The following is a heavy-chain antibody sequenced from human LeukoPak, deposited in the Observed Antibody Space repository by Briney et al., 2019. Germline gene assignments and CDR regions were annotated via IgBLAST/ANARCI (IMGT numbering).Heavy chain of an antibody. CDR3: ASAGETPFDY. D-gene: IGHD7-27*01. V-gene: IGHV3-66*02. CDR1: GFTVSSNY. CDR2: IYSGSST. Sequence: HPGGSLRLSCAASGFTVSSNYMCWVRQAPGKGLEWVSVIYSGSSTYYADSVKGRFTISRDNSKNTLYLQMNSLRAEDTAVYYCASAGETPFDYWGQGTLVTVSS. J-gene: IGHJ4*02.